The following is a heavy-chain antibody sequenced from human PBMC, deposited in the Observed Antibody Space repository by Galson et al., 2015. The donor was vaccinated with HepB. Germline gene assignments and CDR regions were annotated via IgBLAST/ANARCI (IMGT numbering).Heavy chain of an antibody. CDR1: GFTLSSNV. D-gene: IGHD4-11*01. Sequence: SLRLSCAASGFTLSSNVMSWVRQAPGKGLECVSTIGFSGSDTYYADSVKGRFTISRDNSKETLFLQMNSLRAEDTAIYYCAKGSYGNYDSWGQGTLVTVSS. CDR3: AKGSYGNYDS. V-gene: IGHV3-23*01. CDR2: IGFSGSDT. J-gene: IGHJ5*02.